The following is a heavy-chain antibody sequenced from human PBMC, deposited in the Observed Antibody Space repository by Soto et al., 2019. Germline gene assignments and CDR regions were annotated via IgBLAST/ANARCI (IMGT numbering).Heavy chain of an antibody. CDR3: ARHPANYYDSNGYLDY. D-gene: IGHD3-22*01. J-gene: IGHJ4*02. Sequence: PSETLSLTCTVSGGSISSSSYYWGWIRQPPGKGLEWIGSIYYSGSTYYNPSLKSRVTISVDTSKNQFSLKLSSVTAADTAVYYCARHPANYYDSNGYLDYWGQGTLVTVSS. V-gene: IGHV4-39*01. CDR2: IYYSGST. CDR1: GGSISSSSYY.